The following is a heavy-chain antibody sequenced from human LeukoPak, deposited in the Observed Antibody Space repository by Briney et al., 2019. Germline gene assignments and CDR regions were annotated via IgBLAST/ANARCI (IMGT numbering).Heavy chain of an antibody. D-gene: IGHD5-18*01. V-gene: IGHV4-34*01. CDR1: GGSFSGYY. J-gene: IGHJ4*02. CDR3: ARSGYSYPLYY. Sequence: SETLSPTCAVYGGSFSGYYWSWIRQPPGKGLEWIGEINNSGSTNHKPSRKGRVTISVDTSKNQCSLKLSSVTPAHTAVYYCARSGYSYPLYYSGQGTLGSASS. CDR2: INNSGST.